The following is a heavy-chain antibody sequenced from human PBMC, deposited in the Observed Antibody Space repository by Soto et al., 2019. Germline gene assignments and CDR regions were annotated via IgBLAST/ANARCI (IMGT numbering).Heavy chain of an antibody. CDR1: CGSISSGGYY. CDR3: ARDLDPKRRGDYYYYGMDV. D-gene: IGHD3-3*01. Sequence: SETLSLTCTVSCGSISSGGYYWSWIRQHPGKGLEWIGYIYYSGSTYYNPSLKSRVTISVDTSKNQFSLKLSSVTAADTAVYYCARDLDPKRRGDYYYYGMDVWGQGTTVTVSS. J-gene: IGHJ6*02. V-gene: IGHV4-31*03. CDR2: IYYSGST.